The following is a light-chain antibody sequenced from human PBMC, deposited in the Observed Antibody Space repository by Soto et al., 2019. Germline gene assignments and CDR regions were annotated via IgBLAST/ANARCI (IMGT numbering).Light chain of an antibody. CDR2: EVN. CDR3: NSYTSSTTYV. J-gene: IGLJ1*01. Sequence: QSVLTQPASVSGSPGQSITISCTGTSSDAGGYNYVSWYQQHPGRAPKLLIYEVNNRPSGVSNRFSGSKSGNTASLTISGLQAEDEADYYCNSYTSSTTYVFGTGTKSPS. V-gene: IGLV2-14*01. CDR1: SSDAGGYNY.